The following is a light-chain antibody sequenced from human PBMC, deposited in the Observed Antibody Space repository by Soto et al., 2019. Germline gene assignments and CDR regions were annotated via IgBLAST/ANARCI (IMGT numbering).Light chain of an antibody. CDR2: GAS. V-gene: IGKV3-20*01. J-gene: IGKJ1*01. CDR1: QSVSSSY. Sequence: EIVLTQSPGTLSVSPGERATLSCRASQSVSSSYLAWYQQKPGQAPRPLIYGASTRATGIPDRFSGSGSGTDFTLTISRLEPEDFAVYYCQQYGSSPRTFGQGTKVDIK. CDR3: QQYGSSPRT.